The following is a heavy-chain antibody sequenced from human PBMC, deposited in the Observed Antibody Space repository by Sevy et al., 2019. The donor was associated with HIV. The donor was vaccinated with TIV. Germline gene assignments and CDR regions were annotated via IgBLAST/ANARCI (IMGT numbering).Heavy chain of an antibody. CDR3: ARLRWRSSWYIEFDY. Sequence: SETLSLTCTVSGGSISSSSYYWGWIRQPPGKGLEWIGSIYYSGSTYYNPSLKSRVTISVDTSKNQFSLKLSSVTAAATAVYYCARLRWRSSWYIEFDYWGQGTLVTVSS. D-gene: IGHD6-13*01. CDR1: GGSISSSSYY. V-gene: IGHV4-39*01. CDR2: IYYSGST. J-gene: IGHJ4*02.